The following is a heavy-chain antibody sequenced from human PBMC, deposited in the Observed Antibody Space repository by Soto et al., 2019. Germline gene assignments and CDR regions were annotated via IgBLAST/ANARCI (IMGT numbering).Heavy chain of an antibody. CDR1: GFSFSSKW. J-gene: IGHJ4*02. CDR2: INTHGSST. Sequence: EVQLVESGGGLVQPGGSLRLSCAASGFSFSSKWMHWVRHAPGKALVWVSRINTHGSSTSHAEFVKGRFAISRVNAKNTLYLQMNSLRTEDTAVYYCAREDFGVFSVAYFDYWGRGTVVTVSS. D-gene: IGHD3-3*01. CDR3: AREDFGVFSVAYFDY. V-gene: IGHV3-74*01.